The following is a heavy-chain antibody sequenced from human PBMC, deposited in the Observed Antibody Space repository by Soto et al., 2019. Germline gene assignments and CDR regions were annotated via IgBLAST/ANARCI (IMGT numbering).Heavy chain of an antibody. V-gene: IGHV3-43*01. D-gene: IGHD3-22*01. Sequence: EVQLVESGGVVVQPGGSLRLSCAASGFTFDDYTMHWVRQAPGKGLEWVSLISWDGGSTYYADSVKGRFTISRDNSKNSLYLQMNSLRTEDTALYYCAKDISDYYDSSGYDAFDIWGQGTMVTVSS. CDR1: GFTFDDYT. J-gene: IGHJ3*02. CDR2: ISWDGGST. CDR3: AKDISDYYDSSGYDAFDI.